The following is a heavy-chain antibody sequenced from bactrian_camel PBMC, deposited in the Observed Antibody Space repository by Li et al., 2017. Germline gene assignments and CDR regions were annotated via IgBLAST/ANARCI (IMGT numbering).Heavy chain of an antibody. CDR1: GYISATYC. J-gene: IGHJ4*01. D-gene: IGHD1*01. CDR2: IDSDGNS. CDR3: ATRRYCTSISPAAFGN. Sequence: QVQLVESGGGSVQAGGSLRLSCVASGYISATYCMGWFRQPPGREREGVAIIDSDGNSVYADSVKSRFTISKDNAKNTLYLQMNSLKAEDTAMYYCATRRYCTSISPAAFGNWGQGTQVTVS. V-gene: IGHV3S55*01.